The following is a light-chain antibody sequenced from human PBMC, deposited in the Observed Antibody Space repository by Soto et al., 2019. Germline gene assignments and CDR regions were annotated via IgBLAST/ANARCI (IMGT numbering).Light chain of an antibody. V-gene: IGKV4-1*01. CDR3: QQYNNWPPA. CDR1: QSVLYSSNNKNY. Sequence: DIVMTQSPDSLAVSLGERATINCKSSQSVLYSSNNKNYLAWYQQKPGQPPKLLIYWASTRESGVPDRFSGSGSGTDSTLTISSLQAEDVAVYYCQQYNNWPPAFGQGTRLEIK. CDR2: WAS. J-gene: IGKJ5*01.